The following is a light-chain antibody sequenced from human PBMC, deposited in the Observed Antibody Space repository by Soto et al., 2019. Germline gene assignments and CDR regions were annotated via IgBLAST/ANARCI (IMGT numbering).Light chain of an antibody. Sequence: QSALTQPRSVSGSPGQSVTISCTGTSSDVGAYNFVSWYQQNPGKAPKLIIYDVIKRPSGVPDRFSGSKSGNTASLTISGLQTEDEADSHCSSYAGSHTYEVFGGGTKVTVL. V-gene: IGLV2-11*01. CDR1: SSDVGAYNF. CDR3: SSYAGSHTYEV. J-gene: IGLJ3*02. CDR2: DVI.